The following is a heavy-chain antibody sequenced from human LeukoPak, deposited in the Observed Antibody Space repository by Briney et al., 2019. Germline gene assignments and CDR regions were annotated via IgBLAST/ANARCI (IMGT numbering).Heavy chain of an antibody. V-gene: IGHV3-21*01. Sequence: PGGSLRLSCAASGFSFSTYYVNWVRQAPGKGLEWVSCISSSSTYIYHADSVRGRFAISRDNAKNSLYLQMNSLRAEDTAVYYCARENHGSFDYWGQGSLVTVSS. CDR3: ARENHGSFDY. J-gene: IGHJ4*02. CDR2: ISSSSTYI. D-gene: IGHD1-14*01. CDR1: GFSFSTYY.